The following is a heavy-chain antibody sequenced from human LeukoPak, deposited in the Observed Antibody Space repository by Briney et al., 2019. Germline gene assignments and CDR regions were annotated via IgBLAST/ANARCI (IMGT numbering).Heavy chain of an antibody. D-gene: IGHD3-3*01. CDR1: GYTFTGYY. J-gene: IGHJ3*02. CDR3: ARVLRFLEWLSDDAFDI. CDR2: INPNSGGT. V-gene: IGHV1-2*02. Sequence: ASVKVSCKASGYTFTGYYMHWVRQAPGQGLEWMGWINPNSGGTNYAQKFQGRVTMTRDTSISTAYMELSRLRSDDTAVYYCARVLRFLEWLSDDAFDIWGQGTMVTVSS.